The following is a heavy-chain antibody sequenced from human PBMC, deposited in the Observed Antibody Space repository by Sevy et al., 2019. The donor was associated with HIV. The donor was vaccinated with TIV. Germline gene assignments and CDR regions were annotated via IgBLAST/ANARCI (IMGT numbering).Heavy chain of an antibody. D-gene: IGHD3-16*02. V-gene: IGHV3-23*01. J-gene: IGHJ4*02. CDR1: GFTFSSYA. CDR2: ISGSGGST. CDR3: AKDFENMITFGGVIVNYFDY. Sequence: GGSLRVSCAASGFTFSSYAMSWVRQAPGKGLEWVSAISGSGGSTYYADSVKGRFTISRDNSKNTLYLQMNSLRAEDTAVYYCAKDFENMITFGGVIVNYFDYWGQGTLVTVSS.